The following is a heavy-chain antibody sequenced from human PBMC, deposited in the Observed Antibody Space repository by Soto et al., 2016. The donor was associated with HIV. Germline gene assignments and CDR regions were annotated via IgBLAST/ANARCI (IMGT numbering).Heavy chain of an antibody. CDR1: GFTFSSYT. J-gene: IGHJ4*02. V-gene: IGHV3-48*04. Sequence: EVQLVESGGGLVQPGGSLRLSCAASGFTFSSYTMNWVRQAPGKGLEWVSYISSSSTIYYADSVEGRFTISRDNAKNSLYLQMNSLRAEDTAVYYCARDGHMVDLDYWGQGTLVTVSS. CDR2: ISSSSTI. CDR3: ARDGHMVDLDY. D-gene: IGHD2-21*01.